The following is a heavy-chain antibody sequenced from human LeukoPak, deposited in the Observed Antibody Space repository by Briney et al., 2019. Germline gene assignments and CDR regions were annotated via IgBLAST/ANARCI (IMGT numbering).Heavy chain of an antibody. CDR1: GFTLSTYG. CDR3: AKDLDCSGGTCHKAFDC. V-gene: IGHV3-30*02. CDR2: IRYDGSGK. J-gene: IGHJ4*02. Sequence: GGSLRLSCVASGFTLSTYGMHWVRQAPGKGPEWVAFIRYDGSGKFYGDSVKGRFTTSRDNSKNTLYLQMSRLRVEDTAVYYCAKDLDCSGGTCHKAFDCWGQGTLVTVSS. D-gene: IGHD2-15*01.